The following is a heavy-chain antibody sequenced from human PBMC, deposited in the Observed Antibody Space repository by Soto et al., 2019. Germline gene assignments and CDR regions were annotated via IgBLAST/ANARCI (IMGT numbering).Heavy chain of an antibody. V-gene: IGHV1-18*04. D-gene: IGHD3-10*01. CDR1: GYTFTSYG. CDR2: ISAYNGNT. CDR3: ARDAPRIRPPLLWFGEFDQGRNWFDP. J-gene: IGHJ5*02. Sequence: QVQLVQSGAEVKKPGASVKVSCKASGYTFTSYGISWVRQAPGQGLEWMGWISAYNGNTNYAQKLQGRVTMTTDTSTSTAYLELRSLRCDDTAVYCCARDAPRIRPPLLWFGEFDQGRNWFDPWGQGTLVTVSS.